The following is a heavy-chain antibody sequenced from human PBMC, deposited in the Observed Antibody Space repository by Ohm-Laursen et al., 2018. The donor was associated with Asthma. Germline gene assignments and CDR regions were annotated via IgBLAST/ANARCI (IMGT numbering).Heavy chain of an antibody. CDR3: ARDYYDSSGNYNGFV. V-gene: IGHV4-31*03. Sequence: TLSLTCTVSGGSISSGGYYWSWIRQHPGKGLEWIGYIYYSGSTYYNPSLKSRVTISVDTSKNQFSLKLSSVTAADTAVYYCARDYYDSSGNYNGFVWGQGTLVTVSS. CDR2: IYYSGST. J-gene: IGHJ4*02. D-gene: IGHD3-22*01. CDR1: GGSISSGGYY.